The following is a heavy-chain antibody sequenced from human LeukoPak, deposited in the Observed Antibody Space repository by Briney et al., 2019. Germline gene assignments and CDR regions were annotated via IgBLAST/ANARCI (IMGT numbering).Heavy chain of an antibody. J-gene: IGHJ4*02. D-gene: IGHD3-22*01. CDR2: ISGSGGST. Sequence: PGGSLRLSCAASGFTFSSYAMSWVRQAPGKGLEWVSVISGSGGSTYYADSVQGRFTISRDNSKNTLYLQMNSLRAEDTAVYYCVKRGYDSSGYYGYFDYWAQGTLVTVSS. V-gene: IGHV3-23*01. CDR1: GFTFSSYA. CDR3: VKRGYDSSGYYGYFDY.